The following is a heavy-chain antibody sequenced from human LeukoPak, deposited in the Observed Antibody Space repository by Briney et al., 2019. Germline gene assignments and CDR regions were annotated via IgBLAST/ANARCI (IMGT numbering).Heavy chain of an antibody. J-gene: IGHJ3*02. CDR3: ARGYYYSRGYSNTFDI. Sequence: SETLSLTCAVSGASISSSYWSWIRQPPGKGLEWIGYINYSGNTKYNPSLESRVTISVDASNNQFSLRLSSVTAADTAFYYCARGYYYSRGYSNTFDIWGQGTLVTVSS. V-gene: IGHV4-59*01. CDR1: GASISSSY. CDR2: INYSGNT. D-gene: IGHD3-22*01.